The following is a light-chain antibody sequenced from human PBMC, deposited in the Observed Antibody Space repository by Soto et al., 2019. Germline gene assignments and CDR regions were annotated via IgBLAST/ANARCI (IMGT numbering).Light chain of an antibody. Sequence: QSVLTQPASVSGSPGQSSTISCTGTSSDVGGHNYVSWYQQHPGTAPKLMIYDVSTRPSGVSNRFSGSKSGNTASLTISGLQAEDEADYYCSSYTSSSTLWVLGGGTKLTV. V-gene: IGLV2-14*01. CDR2: DVS. CDR1: SSDVGGHNY. CDR3: SSYTSSSTLWV. J-gene: IGLJ3*02.